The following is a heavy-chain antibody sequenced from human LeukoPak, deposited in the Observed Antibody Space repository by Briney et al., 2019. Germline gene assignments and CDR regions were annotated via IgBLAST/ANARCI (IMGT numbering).Heavy chain of an antibody. D-gene: IGHD3-10*01. J-gene: IGHJ6*02. V-gene: IGHV4-34*01. CDR1: GGSFSGYY. CDR3: ARYGSGSYYRLGMDV. Sequence: SETLSLTCAVYGGSFSGYYWSWIRQPPGKGLEWIGEINHGGSTNYNPSLKSRVTISVDTSKNQFSLKLSSVTAADTAVYYCARYGSGSYYRLGMDVWGQGTTVTVSS. CDR2: INHGGST.